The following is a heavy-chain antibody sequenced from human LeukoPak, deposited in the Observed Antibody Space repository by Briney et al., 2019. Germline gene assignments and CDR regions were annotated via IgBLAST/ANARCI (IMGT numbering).Heavy chain of an antibody. CDR3: ARRGGSNGWGAFDV. CDR2: IGGSGEST. Sequence: PGGSLRLSCAASGFTFSTHAMNWVRQAPGKGLEWVSNIGGSGESTYYADSVKGRFTISRDNSKNTVFLQMNSLSRDDTAVYYRARRGGSNGWGAFDVWGQGTTITVSS. CDR1: GFTFSTHA. V-gene: IGHV3-23*01. J-gene: IGHJ3*01. D-gene: IGHD2-8*01.